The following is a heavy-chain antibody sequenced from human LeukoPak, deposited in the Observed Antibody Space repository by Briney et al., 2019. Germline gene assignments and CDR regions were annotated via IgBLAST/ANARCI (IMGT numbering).Heavy chain of an antibody. CDR2: IYYSGST. CDR3: ARVKQWLVRY. J-gene: IGHJ4*02. D-gene: IGHD6-19*01. V-gene: IGHV4-59*01. CDR1: GGSISSYY. Sequence: SETLSLTCTVSGGSISSYYWSWIRQPPGKGLEWIGYIYYSGSTNYNPSLKSRVTISVDTSKNQFSLKLSSVTAADTAVYYCARVKQWLVRYWGQGTLVTVSS.